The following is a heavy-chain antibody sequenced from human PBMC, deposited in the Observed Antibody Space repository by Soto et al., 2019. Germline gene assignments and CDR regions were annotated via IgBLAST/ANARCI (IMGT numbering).Heavy chain of an antibody. Sequence: PGGSLRLSCVAFGFTFSGSAMHWVCQASGKGLEWVGRIRSKANSYATAYAASVKGRFTISRDDSKNTAYLQMNSLKTEDTAVYYCTRTESLQLALLSHSWYYGMDVWGQGTTVTVS. CDR1: GFTFSGSA. V-gene: IGHV3-73*01. CDR3: TRTESLQLALLSHSWYYGMDV. CDR2: IRSKANSYAT. J-gene: IGHJ6*02. D-gene: IGHD6-6*01.